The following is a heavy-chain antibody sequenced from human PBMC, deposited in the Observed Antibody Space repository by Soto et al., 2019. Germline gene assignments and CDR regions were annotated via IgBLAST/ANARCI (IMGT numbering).Heavy chain of an antibody. J-gene: IGHJ4*02. CDR2: TILVLGRA. D-gene: IGHD6-6*01. CDR3: ARTEQLVLPFYLDY. V-gene: IGHV1-69*01. CDR1: GASFGSYP. Sequence: QVHLVQSGAEVKKPGSSGKVPSKPFGASFGSYPFSWLRQAPAQGLEGRGDTILVLGRANNAQKFKGRVTITADVSTTTAYMELSSLRSDDTAVYFCARTEQLVLPFYLDYWGQGTLVTVSS.